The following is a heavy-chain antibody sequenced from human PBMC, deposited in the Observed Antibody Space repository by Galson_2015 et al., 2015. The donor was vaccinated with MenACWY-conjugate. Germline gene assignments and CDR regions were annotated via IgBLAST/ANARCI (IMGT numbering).Heavy chain of an antibody. CDR2: IDNDGSRI. CDR1: GFPFSNYW. Sequence: SLRLSCAASGFPFSNYWMHWVRHGPGQGLEWLSRIDNDGSRITYADSVKGRFTISRDNAKNTLYLQINSVRADDTAVYYCSRGGEAKLIIVGGISDIWGQGTTVTVSS. CDR3: SRGGEAKLIIVGGISDI. D-gene: IGHD1-26*01. J-gene: IGHJ3*02. V-gene: IGHV3-74*01.